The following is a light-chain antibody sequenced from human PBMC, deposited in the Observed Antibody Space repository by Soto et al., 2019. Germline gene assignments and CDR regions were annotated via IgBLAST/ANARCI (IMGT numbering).Light chain of an antibody. CDR3: QQYNNWPYT. Sequence: EIVLTQSPGTLSLSPGERATLSCRASQSVSTKLAWYQQKPGQAPRLLIYGASTRATGIPARFSGSGSGTDFTLTISSLQSEDFAVYYCQQYNNWPYTFGPGTRVDIK. CDR2: GAS. J-gene: IGKJ3*01. CDR1: QSVSTK. V-gene: IGKV3D-15*01.